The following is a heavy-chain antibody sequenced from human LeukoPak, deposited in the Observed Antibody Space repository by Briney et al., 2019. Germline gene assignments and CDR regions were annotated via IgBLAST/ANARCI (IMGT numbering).Heavy chain of an antibody. V-gene: IGHV3-53*01. J-gene: IGHJ4*02. CDR1: GFTVSTYY. Sequence: GGSLRLSCAASGFTVSTYYMTWVRQAPGKGLECVSVIYSGGSTYYADSVKGRFTVSRDNSKNTVYLQMNSLRAEDTAVYFCARSPHYDSSGYYYYFDSWGQGTLVTVSS. CDR3: ARSPHYDSSGYYYYFDS. CDR2: IYSGGST. D-gene: IGHD3-22*01.